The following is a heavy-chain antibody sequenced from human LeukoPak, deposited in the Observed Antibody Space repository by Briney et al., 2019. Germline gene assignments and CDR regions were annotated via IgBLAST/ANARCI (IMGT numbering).Heavy chain of an antibody. V-gene: IGHV3-21*01. Sequence: PGGSLRLSCAASGFTFSSYGMHWVRQAPGKGLEWVSSISSSSSYIYYADSVKGRFTISRDNAKNSLYLQMNSLRAEDTAVYYCARGGGVFPGYWGQGTLVTVSS. CDR1: GFTFSSYG. CDR2: ISSSSSYI. J-gene: IGHJ4*02. D-gene: IGHD3-10*01. CDR3: ARGGGVFPGY.